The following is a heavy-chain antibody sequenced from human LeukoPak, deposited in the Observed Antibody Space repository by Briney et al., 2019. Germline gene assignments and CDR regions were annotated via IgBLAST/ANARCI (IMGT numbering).Heavy chain of an antibody. CDR3: SRDSLSSCGGDCYSGLDV. Sequence: GGSLRLFCAASGFTLSNYWMHWVRQAPGGALVWVSRIKSDGSSTTYADSVKGRFTISRDNAKNTLYLQMNSLRAEDTAVYYCSRDSLSSCGGDCYSGLDVWGQGTTVTVSS. J-gene: IGHJ6*02. V-gene: IGHV3-74*01. CDR2: IKSDGSST. D-gene: IGHD2-21*02. CDR1: GFTLSNYW.